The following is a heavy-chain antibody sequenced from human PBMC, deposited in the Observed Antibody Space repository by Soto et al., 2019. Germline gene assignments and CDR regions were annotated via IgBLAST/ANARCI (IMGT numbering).Heavy chain of an antibody. J-gene: IGHJ3*01. CDR1: GFSFSNYA. Sequence: EVQLVESGGGLVQPGGSRRVSCAASGFSFSNYAMNWVRQAPGKGLEWVSYISIGSGSIFYAESVKGRFTISRDDAKNSLYMQMNTLRDEETSVYYCVRDDRSALDFWGQGTMVTVSS. V-gene: IGHV3-48*02. CDR3: VRDDRSALDF. CDR2: ISIGSGSI.